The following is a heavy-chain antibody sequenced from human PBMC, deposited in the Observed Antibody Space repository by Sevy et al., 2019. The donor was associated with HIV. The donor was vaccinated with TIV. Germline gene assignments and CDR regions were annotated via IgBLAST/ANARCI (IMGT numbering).Heavy chain of an antibody. J-gene: IGHJ3*02. CDR1: GFTVSNSY. D-gene: IGHD3-22*01. CDR2: IYSGVTT. Sequence: GGSLRLSCAASGFTVSNSYMSWVRQAPGKGLEWVSIIYSGVTTSYADSVRGRFTISRDNSKNTLSLQMNSLRAEDMAVNYCARLSVYYYDSSGYYTTGNAFDIWGQGTMVTVSS. V-gene: IGHV3-53*01. CDR3: ARLSVYYYDSSGYYTTGNAFDI.